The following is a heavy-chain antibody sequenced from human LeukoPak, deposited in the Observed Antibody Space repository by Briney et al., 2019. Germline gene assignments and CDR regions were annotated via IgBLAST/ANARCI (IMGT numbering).Heavy chain of an antibody. CDR3: ASPPSYLYSGSYYHYYYYMDV. V-gene: IGHV3-48*01. J-gene: IGHJ6*03. CDR2: ISSSSSTI. CDR1: GFTFSSYS. Sequence: PGGSLRLSCAASGFTFSSYSMNWVRQAPGKGLEWVSYISSSSSTIYYADSVKGRFTISRDNAKNSLYLQMNSLRAEDTAVYYCASPPSYLYSGSYYHYYYYMDVWGKGTTVTASS. D-gene: IGHD1-26*01.